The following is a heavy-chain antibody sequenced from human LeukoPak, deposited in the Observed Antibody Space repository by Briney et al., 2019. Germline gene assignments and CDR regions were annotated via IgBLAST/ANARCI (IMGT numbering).Heavy chain of an antibody. D-gene: IGHD1-26*01. CDR1: GFTFDEYA. CDR3: ARDHFGGWESSTLIDAFDI. J-gene: IGHJ3*02. Sequence: TGGSLRLSCAASGFTFDEYAMSWVRQAPGKGLEWVSGINWNGDSTRYVDSVKGRFSICRDNAKNNLYLQMNSLRAEDTAVYYCARDHFGGWESSTLIDAFDIWGQGTMVTVSS. CDR2: INWNGDST. V-gene: IGHV3-20*04.